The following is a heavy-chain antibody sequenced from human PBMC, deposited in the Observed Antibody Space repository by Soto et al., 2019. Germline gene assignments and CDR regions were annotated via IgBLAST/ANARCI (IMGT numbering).Heavy chain of an antibody. CDR1: GGSISSSSYY. Sequence: SETLSLTCTVSGGSISSSSYYWGWIRQPPGKGLEWIGSIYYSGSTYCNPSLKSRVTISVDTSKNQFSLKLSSVTAADTAVYYCARHLRTRHYYYDSSGYPDYWGQGTLVTVSS. CDR3: ARHLRTRHYYYDSSGYPDY. V-gene: IGHV4-39*01. CDR2: IYYSGST. J-gene: IGHJ4*02. D-gene: IGHD3-22*01.